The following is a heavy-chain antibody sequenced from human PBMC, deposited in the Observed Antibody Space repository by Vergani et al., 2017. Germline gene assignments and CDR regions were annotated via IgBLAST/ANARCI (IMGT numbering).Heavy chain of an antibody. V-gene: IGHV3-30*18. Sequence: QLQLVESGGGVVQPGRSLRLSCAASGFNFNNFGIHWVRQAPGKGLEWVAVISFDGTTKYYADSVKGRFTISRDNSKKMLYLEMNSLRNDDTALYYCTKGPQQRLNVLDNWGQGTRVTVSS. CDR1: GFNFNNFG. CDR3: TKGPQQRLNVLDN. D-gene: IGHD6-25*01. CDR2: ISFDGTTK. J-gene: IGHJ4*01.